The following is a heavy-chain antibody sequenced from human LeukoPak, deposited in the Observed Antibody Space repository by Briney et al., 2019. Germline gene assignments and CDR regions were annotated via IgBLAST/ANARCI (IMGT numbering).Heavy chain of an antibody. CDR1: GFTVSSNY. Sequence: GGSLRLSCAASGFTVSSNYMSWVRQAPGKGLEWVSVIYSGGSTYYADSVKGRFTISRDKSKNTLYLQMNSLRAEDTAVYYCATDYYDSSGYYSGGDYWGQGTLVTVSS. V-gene: IGHV3-66*01. CDR3: ATDYYDSSGYYSGGDY. J-gene: IGHJ4*02. CDR2: IYSGGST. D-gene: IGHD3-22*01.